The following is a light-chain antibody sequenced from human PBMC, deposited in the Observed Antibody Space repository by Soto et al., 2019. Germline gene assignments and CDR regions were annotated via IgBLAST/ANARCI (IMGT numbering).Light chain of an antibody. V-gene: IGKV1-5*03. Sequence: DIQMTQSPSTLSASVGDRVTITCRASQSVNDWLAWYQQKPGKAPNLLIYKVSNLESGVPSRFSGSGSGTALHPPPGRPELDFFPINTPPHYNIYPGTSDQGTKVKIK. CDR2: KVS. J-gene: IGKJ1*01. CDR1: QSVNDW. CDR3: PHYNIYPGT.